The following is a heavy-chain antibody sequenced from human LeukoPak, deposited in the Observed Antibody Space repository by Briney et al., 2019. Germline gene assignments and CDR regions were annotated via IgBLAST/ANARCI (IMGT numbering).Heavy chain of an antibody. CDR3: ARTPYDSSGYFWRTYFDY. D-gene: IGHD3-22*01. CDR2: IFYTGST. J-gene: IGHJ4*02. Sequence: PETLSLTCTVSGGSISRYYPNWLRQSPGKGLEWIGYIFYTGSTNYNPSLNSRLTISLDTSKSQFSLTLNSVTAADTAVYYCARTPYDSSGYFWRTYFDYWGQGTLVTVSS. CDR1: GGSISRYY. V-gene: IGHV4-59*01.